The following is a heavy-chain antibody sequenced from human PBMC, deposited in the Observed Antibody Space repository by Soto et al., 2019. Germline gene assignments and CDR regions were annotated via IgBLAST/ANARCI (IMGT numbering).Heavy chain of an antibody. CDR1: GGSISSDGYH. CDR2: IYYTGSA. J-gene: IGHJ4*02. CDR3: ARDDAYSSSS. Sequence: QVQLQESGPRLVKPSQTLSLTCTVSGGSISSDGYHWSWIRQPPGKGLQWIGYIYYTGSAYYSPSLKSRLAISVDTSKNQFSLNLTSVTAADTAVYYCARDDAYSSSSWGQGTLVTVSS. D-gene: IGHD6-13*01. V-gene: IGHV4-30-4*01.